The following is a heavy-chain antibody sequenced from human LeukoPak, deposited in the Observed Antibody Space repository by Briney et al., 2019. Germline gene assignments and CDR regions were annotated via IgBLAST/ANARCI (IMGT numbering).Heavy chain of an antibody. CDR2: IYSGGST. J-gene: IGHJ2*01. Sequence: GGSLRLSSAASGFTVSSNYMSWVRQAPGKGLEWVSVIYSGGSTYYADSVKGRFTISRDNSKNTLYLQMNSLRAEDTAVYYCAKDGYSYGSSPLYFDLWGRGTLVTVPS. D-gene: IGHD5-18*01. CDR3: AKDGYSYGSSPLYFDL. CDR1: GFTVSSNY. V-gene: IGHV3-66*01.